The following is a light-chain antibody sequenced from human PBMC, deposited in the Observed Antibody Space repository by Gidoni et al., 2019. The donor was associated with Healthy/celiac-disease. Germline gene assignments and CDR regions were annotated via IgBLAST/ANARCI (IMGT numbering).Light chain of an antibody. CDR1: QSVSSY. CDR2: DAS. J-gene: IGKJ5*01. V-gene: IGKV3-11*01. Sequence: ELVLTQSPATLSLSPGERATLSCRASQSVSSYLAWYQQKPGQAPRLLIYDASNRATGIPARFSGSGSGTDFTLTISSLEPEDFAVYCCQQRSNVPGTFGQXTRLEIK. CDR3: QQRSNVPGT.